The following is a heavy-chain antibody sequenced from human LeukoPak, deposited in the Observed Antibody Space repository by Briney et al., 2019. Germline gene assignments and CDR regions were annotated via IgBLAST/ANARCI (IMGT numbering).Heavy chain of an antibody. Sequence: SETLSLTCTVSGGSISSGSYYWSWIRQPAGTGLEWIGRIYTSGSTNYNPSLKSRVTISVDTSKNQFSLKLSSVTAADTAVYYCARVAPKGTGALAFDIWGQGTMVTVSS. CDR2: IYTSGST. D-gene: IGHD3/OR15-3a*01. CDR1: GGSISSGSYY. CDR3: ARVAPKGTGALAFDI. V-gene: IGHV4-61*02. J-gene: IGHJ3*02.